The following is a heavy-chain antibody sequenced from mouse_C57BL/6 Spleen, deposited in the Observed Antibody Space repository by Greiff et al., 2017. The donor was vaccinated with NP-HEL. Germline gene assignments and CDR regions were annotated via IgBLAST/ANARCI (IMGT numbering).Heavy chain of an antibody. V-gene: IGHV3-1*01. Sequence: EVQLQQSGPGMVKPSQSLSLTCTVTGYSITSGYDWHWIRHFPGNKLEWMGYISYSGSTNYNPSLKSRISITHDTSKNHFFLKLNSVTTEDTATYYCAREGSYFDYWGQGTTLTVSS. CDR3: AREGSYFDY. CDR1: GYSITSGYD. CDR2: ISYSGST. J-gene: IGHJ2*01.